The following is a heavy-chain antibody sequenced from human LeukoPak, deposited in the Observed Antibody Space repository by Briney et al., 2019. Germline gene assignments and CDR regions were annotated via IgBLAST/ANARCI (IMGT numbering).Heavy chain of an antibody. V-gene: IGHV4-39*02. Sequence: SETLSLTCTVSGGSISSSSYYWGWIRQPPGKGLEWIGSIYYSGSTYYNPSLKSRVTISVDTSKNQFSLKLSSVTAADTAVYYCAREYSRLYFQHWGQGTLVTVSS. CDR1: GGSISSSSYY. J-gene: IGHJ1*01. CDR3: AREYSRLYFQH. CDR2: IYYSGST. D-gene: IGHD6-13*01.